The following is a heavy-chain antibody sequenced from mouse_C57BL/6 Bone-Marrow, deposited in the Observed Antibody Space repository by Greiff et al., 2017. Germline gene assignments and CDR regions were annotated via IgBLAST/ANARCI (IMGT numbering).Heavy chain of an antibody. J-gene: IGHJ2*01. V-gene: IGHV1-64*01. CDR1: GYTFTSYW. Sequence: VKLQQPGAELVKPGASVKLSCKASGYTFTSYWMHWVKQRPGQGLEWIGMIHPNSGSTNYNEKFKSKATLTVDKSSSTAYMQLSSLTSEDSAVYYCARRHPYYFDYWGQGTTLTVSS. CDR2: IHPNSGST. CDR3: ARRHPYYFDY.